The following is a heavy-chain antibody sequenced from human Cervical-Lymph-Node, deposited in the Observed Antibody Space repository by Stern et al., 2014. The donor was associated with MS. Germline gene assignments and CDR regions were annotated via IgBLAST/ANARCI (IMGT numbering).Heavy chain of an antibody. CDR3: ARHVQGFDY. CDR1: GDSFTIHY. V-gene: IGHV5-51*01. Sequence: VQLVQSGAEVKKPGESLKISCKLSGDSFTIHYLAWVRQMPGQGLEWMGVISPYDSATTYSPHFQGQVTISAVKAVATAYLQWSSLRASDTAMYYCARHVQGFDYWGQGTLVTVSS. J-gene: IGHJ4*02. CDR2: ISPYDSAT.